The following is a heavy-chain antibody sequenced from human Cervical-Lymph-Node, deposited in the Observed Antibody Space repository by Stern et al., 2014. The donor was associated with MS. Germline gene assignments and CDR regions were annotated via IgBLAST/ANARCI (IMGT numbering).Heavy chain of an antibody. J-gene: IGHJ4*02. Sequence: QLQLQESGPGLVKPSQTLSLTCTVSGASVTGGNYDWSWIRQSAGKELEWIGRISTSGSTKYNPSLKSRVTISADTSKNQLSVTLTSVTAADTAIYFCARERQGDYGDFFDFWGQGTLVTVSS. V-gene: IGHV4-61*02. CDR2: ISTSGST. D-gene: IGHD4-17*01. CDR3: ARERQGDYGDFFDF. CDR1: GASVTGGNYD.